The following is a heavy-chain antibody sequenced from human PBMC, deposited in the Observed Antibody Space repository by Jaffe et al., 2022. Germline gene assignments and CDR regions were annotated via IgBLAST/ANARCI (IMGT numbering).Heavy chain of an antibody. CDR1: GYTFTSYY. V-gene: IGHV1-46*01. CDR3: ARDFTVRTPVGPIVSFDY. D-gene: IGHD3-10*01. CDR2: INPSGGST. J-gene: IGHJ4*02. Sequence: QVQLVQSGAEVKKPGASVKVSCKASGYTFTSYYMHWVRQAPGQGLEWMGIINPSGGSTSYAQKFQGRVTMTRDTSTSTVYMELSSLRSEDTAVYYCARDFTVRTPVGPIVSFDYWGQGTLVTVSS.